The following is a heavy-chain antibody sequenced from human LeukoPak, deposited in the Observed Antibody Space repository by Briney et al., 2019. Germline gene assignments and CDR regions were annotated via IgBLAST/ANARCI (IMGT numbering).Heavy chain of an antibody. V-gene: IGHV1-2*02. D-gene: IGHD3-16*01. J-gene: IGHJ4*02. Sequence: ASVQVSCKASGYTFTGYYMHWVRQAPGQGLEWMGWINPNSGGTNYAQKFQGRVTMTRDTSISTAYMELSRLRSDDTAVYYCVVYVWGAHFDYWGQGTLVTVSS. CDR1: GYTFTGYY. CDR2: INPNSGGT. CDR3: VVYVWGAHFDY.